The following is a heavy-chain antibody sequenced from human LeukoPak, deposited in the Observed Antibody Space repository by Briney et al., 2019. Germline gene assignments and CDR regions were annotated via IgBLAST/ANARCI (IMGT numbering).Heavy chain of an antibody. Sequence: GGSLRLSCAASGFTFSSYAMSWVRQAPGKGLEWVSGISGSGDNTYYADSVKGRFTISRDNSKNTLYLQMNSLRAEDTAVYYCARSIPRYDGSAYYPDYWGQRTLVTVSS. V-gene: IGHV3-23*01. J-gene: IGHJ4*02. CDR1: GFTFSSYA. D-gene: IGHD3-22*01. CDR3: ARSIPRYDGSAYYPDY. CDR2: ISGSGDNT.